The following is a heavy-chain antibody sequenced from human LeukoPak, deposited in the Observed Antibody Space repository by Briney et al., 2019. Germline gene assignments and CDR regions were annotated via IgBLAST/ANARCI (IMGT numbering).Heavy chain of an antibody. Sequence: GASVRVSCKASGYTFTSYGISWVRQAPGQGLEWMGWISAYNGNTNYAQKLQGRVTMTTDTSTSTAYLELRSLRSDDTAVYYCARTPARGYSVYESDWGQGTLGTVSS. CDR2: ISAYNGNT. CDR1: GYTFTSYG. J-gene: IGHJ1*01. V-gene: IGHV1-18*01. CDR3: ARTPARGYSVYESD. D-gene: IGHD5/OR15-5a*01.